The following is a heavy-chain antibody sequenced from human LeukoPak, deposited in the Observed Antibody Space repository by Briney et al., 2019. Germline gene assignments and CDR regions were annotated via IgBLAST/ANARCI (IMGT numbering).Heavy chain of an antibody. D-gene: IGHD5-18*01. CDR3: ASEGNTAMVHLFDY. CDR1: GYTLTGYY. CDR2: INPNSGGT. Sequence: GASVKVSCKASGYTLTGYYMHWVRQAPGQGLEWMGWINPNSGGTNYAQKFQGRVTMTRDTSISTAYMELSRLISDDTAVYYCASEGNTAMVHLFDYWGQGTLVTVSS. J-gene: IGHJ4*02. V-gene: IGHV1-2*02.